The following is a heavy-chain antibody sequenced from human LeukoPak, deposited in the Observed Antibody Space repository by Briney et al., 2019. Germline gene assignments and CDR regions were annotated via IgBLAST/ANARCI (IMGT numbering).Heavy chain of an antibody. Sequence: GGSLRLSCTASGFTFGDYALSWVRQAPGKGLEWVSVIYSGGSTYYADSVKGRFTISRDNSKNTLYLQMNSLRAEDTAVYYCAREYYDSSGSAAFDIWGQGTMVTVSS. V-gene: IGHV3-53*01. CDR1: GFTFGDYA. D-gene: IGHD3-22*01. CDR3: AREYYDSSGSAAFDI. J-gene: IGHJ3*02. CDR2: IYSGGST.